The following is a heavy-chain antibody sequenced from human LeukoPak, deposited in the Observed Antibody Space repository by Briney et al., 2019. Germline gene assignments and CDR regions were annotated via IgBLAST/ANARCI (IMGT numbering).Heavy chain of an antibody. Sequence: GGSLRLTCAASGFTFSSYWMSWVRQAPGKGLEWVANIKQDGSEKYYVDSVKGRFTISRDNAKNSLYLQMNSLRAEDTAVYYCARGLYSSGWYEGSFDYWGQGTLVTVSS. V-gene: IGHV3-7*01. CDR1: GFTFSSYW. D-gene: IGHD6-19*01. CDR3: ARGLYSSGWYEGSFDY. CDR2: IKQDGSEK. J-gene: IGHJ4*02.